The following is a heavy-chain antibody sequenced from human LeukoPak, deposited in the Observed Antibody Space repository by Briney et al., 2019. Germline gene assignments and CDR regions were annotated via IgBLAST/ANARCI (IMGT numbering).Heavy chain of an antibody. CDR1: GFTFSSYA. Sequence: GGSLRLSCAASGFTFSSYAMSWVRQAPGKGLEWVSAISGSGGSTYYADSVKGRFTISRDNAKSSLYLQMNSLRAEDTALYYCTRSPEGRPIDYWSQGTLVTVSS. CDR2: ISGSGGST. CDR3: TRSPEGRPIDY. J-gene: IGHJ4*02. D-gene: IGHD3-10*01. V-gene: IGHV3-23*01.